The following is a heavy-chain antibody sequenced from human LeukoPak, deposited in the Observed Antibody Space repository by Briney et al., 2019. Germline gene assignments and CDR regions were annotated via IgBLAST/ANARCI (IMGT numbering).Heavy chain of an antibody. D-gene: IGHD1-1*01. CDR3: AREMEA. Sequence: GGSLRLSCAASGFTFTTYAMHWVRQAPGKGLEYVSHISSNGGSTYYANSVKGRFTISRDNSKNTLYLQMGSLRAEDMAVYYCAREMEAWGQGTLVTVSS. CDR2: ISSNGGST. CDR1: GFTFTTYA. J-gene: IGHJ5*02. V-gene: IGHV3-64*01.